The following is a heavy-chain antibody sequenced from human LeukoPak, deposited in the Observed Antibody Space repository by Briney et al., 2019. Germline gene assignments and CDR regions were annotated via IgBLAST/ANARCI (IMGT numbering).Heavy chain of an antibody. CDR1: GGSISSGDYY. V-gene: IGHV4-30-4*08. CDR3: ARGERYDFWSGYDAFDI. Sequence: KPSQTLSHTCTVSGGSISSGDYYRSWIRQPPGKGLEWIGYLYYSGSTYYNPPLKSRLTISVDTSKNQFSLKLSSVTAADTAVYYCARGERYDFWSGYDAFDIWGQGTMVTVSS. CDR2: LYYSGST. J-gene: IGHJ3*02. D-gene: IGHD3-3*01.